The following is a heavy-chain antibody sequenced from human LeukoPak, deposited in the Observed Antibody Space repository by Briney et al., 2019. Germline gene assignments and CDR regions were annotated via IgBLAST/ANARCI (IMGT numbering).Heavy chain of an antibody. CDR3: ARVRRRTYCSSTSCQSRDYYFDY. CDR2: ISAYNGNT. D-gene: IGHD2-2*01. CDR1: GYTFTSYG. V-gene: IGHV1-18*01. J-gene: IGHJ4*02. Sequence: ASVKVSCKASGYTFTSYGISWVRQAPGQGLEWMGWISAYNGNTNHAQKLQGRVTMTTDTSTSTAYMELRSLRSDDTAVYYCARVRRRTYCSSTSCQSRDYYFDYWGQGTLVTVSS.